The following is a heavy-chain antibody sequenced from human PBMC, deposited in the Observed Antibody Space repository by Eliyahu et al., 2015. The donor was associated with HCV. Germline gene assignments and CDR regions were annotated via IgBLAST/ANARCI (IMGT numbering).Heavy chain of an antibody. CDR1: GGSISSYY. Sequence: QVQLQESGPGLVKPSETLSLTCTVSGGSISSYYWSWIRQPPGKGLEWIGYIYYSGSTNYNPSLKSRVTISVDTSKNQFSLKLSSVTAADTAVYYCARPVDSGSYLFAFDIWGQGTMVTVSS. J-gene: IGHJ3*02. V-gene: IGHV4-59*08. CDR2: IYYSGST. D-gene: IGHD1-26*01. CDR3: ARPVDSGSYLFAFDI.